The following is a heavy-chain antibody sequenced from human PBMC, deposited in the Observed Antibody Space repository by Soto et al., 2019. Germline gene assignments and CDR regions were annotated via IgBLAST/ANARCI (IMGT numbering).Heavy chain of an antibody. CDR3: ARMVRGVIGYYGMDV. CDR2: IYYSGST. CDR1: GGSISSYY. Sequence: PSETLSLTCTVSGGSISSYYWSWLRQPPGKGLEWIGYIYYSGSTNYNPSLKSRVTISVDTSKNQFSLKLSSVTAADTAVYYCARMVRGVIGYYGMDVWGQGTTVTVSS. J-gene: IGHJ6*02. V-gene: IGHV4-59*01. D-gene: IGHD3-10*01.